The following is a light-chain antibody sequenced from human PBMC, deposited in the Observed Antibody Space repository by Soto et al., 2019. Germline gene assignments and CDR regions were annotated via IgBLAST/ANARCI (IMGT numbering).Light chain of an antibody. V-gene: IGKV3-20*01. CDR3: QQYGYYPPYS. J-gene: IGKJ2*03. Sequence: EIVLTQSPGTLSLSPGARATLSCRASQSVSRSHLAWYQQKPGQAPRLLIYGASSRATGIADRSSGSGSGTDCTMTSSTLELNDFGVYYCQQYGYYPPYSFGQGTKLVIK. CDR2: GAS. CDR1: QSVSRSH.